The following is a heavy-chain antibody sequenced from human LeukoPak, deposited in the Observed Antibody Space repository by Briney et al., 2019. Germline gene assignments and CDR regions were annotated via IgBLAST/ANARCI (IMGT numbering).Heavy chain of an antibody. J-gene: IGHJ4*02. CDR3: TRDFRSRYCSSTSCYTFDY. CDR2: INWNGGST. D-gene: IGHD2-2*01. Sequence: PGGSLRLSCAASGFTFVDYGMSWVRQAPGKGLGCVSGINWNGGSTGYADSVRGGFTISRDNAKNSLYMPINSLISEDTALYYCTRDFRSRYCSSTSCYTFDYWGQGTRVTVSS. CDR1: GFTFVDYG. V-gene: IGHV3-20*04.